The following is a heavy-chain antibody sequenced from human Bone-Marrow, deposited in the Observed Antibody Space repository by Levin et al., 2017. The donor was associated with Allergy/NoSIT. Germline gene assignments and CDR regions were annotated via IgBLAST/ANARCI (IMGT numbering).Heavy chain of an antibody. CDR2: INSKSVYI. Sequence: SCAVSGVTRNNYTLTWVRQPPGKGLEWVSSINSKSVYIHYGDSVKGRFTISRDNSQKLLFLQMNSLRDEDTATYYCASRLTASGGLDVWGHGTTVTVSS. D-gene: IGHD5-18*01. J-gene: IGHJ6*02. CDR1: GVTRNNYT. V-gene: IGHV3-21*04. CDR3: ASRLTASGGLDV.